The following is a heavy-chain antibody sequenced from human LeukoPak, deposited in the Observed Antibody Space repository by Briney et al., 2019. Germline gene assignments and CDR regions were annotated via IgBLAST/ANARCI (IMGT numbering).Heavy chain of an antibody. V-gene: IGHV1-18*01. CDR2: ISAYNGNT. J-gene: IGHJ3*02. Sequence: ASVKVSCKASDYTLTSYGISWVRQAPGQGLEWMGWISAYNGNTNYAQKLQGRVTMTTDTSTSTAYMELRSLRSDDTAVYYCAREWGYCSGGSCYDAFDIWGQGTMVTVSS. CDR1: DYTLTSYG. CDR3: AREWGYCSGGSCYDAFDI. D-gene: IGHD2-15*01.